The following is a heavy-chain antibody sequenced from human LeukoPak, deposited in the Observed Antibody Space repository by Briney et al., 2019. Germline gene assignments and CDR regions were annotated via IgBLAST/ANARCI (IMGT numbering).Heavy chain of an antibody. D-gene: IGHD3-10*01. CDR3: AKKSMENTYYYYGMDV. CDR1: GFTFSSYG. Sequence: GGSLRLSCAASGFTFSSYGMRWVRQAPGKGLEWLAVISYDGSNKYYADSVKGRFTISRDNSKNTLYLQMNSLRAEDTAVYYCAKKSMENTYYYYGMDVWGQGTTVTVSS. V-gene: IGHV3-30*18. CDR2: ISYDGSNK. J-gene: IGHJ6*02.